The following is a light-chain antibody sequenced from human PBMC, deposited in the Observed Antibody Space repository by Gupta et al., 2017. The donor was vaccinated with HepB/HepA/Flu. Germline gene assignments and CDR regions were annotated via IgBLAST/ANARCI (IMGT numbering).Light chain of an antibody. J-gene: IGLJ2*01. CDR1: SSDVGSYNL. V-gene: IGLV2-23*02. CDR3: CSYAGSSTFHVV. CDR2: EVS. Sequence: QSTLTQPASVSGSPGQSITISCNGTSSDVGSYNLVSWYQQHPGKAPKLMIYEVSKRPSGVSNRFSGSKSGNTASLTISGLQAEDEADYYCCSYAGSSTFHVVFGGGTKLTVL.